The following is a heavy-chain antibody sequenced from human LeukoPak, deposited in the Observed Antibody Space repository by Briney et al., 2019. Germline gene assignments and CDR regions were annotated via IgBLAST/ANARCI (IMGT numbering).Heavy chain of an antibody. J-gene: IGHJ3*01. CDR1: VRSMNCSSYY. V-gene: IGHV4-39*01. D-gene: IGHD6-13*01. Sequence: SDPLSLPCTVSVRSMNCSSYYWGRIRQPPGKGLEWIGSIYYSGSTYYNPSLKSRVTIPVDTSKIQFSLKLSSVTAADTAVYYGATPSYSSSWGTIDVWGQGTMVTVSS. CDR3: ATPSYSSSWGTIDV. CDR2: IYYSGST.